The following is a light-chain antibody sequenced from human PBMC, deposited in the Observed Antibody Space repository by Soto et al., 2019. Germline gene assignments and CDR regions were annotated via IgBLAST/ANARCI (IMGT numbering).Light chain of an antibody. V-gene: IGLV1-44*01. CDR3: AAWDDSLNCVV. J-gene: IGLJ2*01. Sequence: QSVLAQPPSASGTPGQRVTISCSGSSSNIGSNTVNWYRQLPQTAPTLLIYSSNQRPSGVPDRFSGSKSGTSASLAISGLQSEDEADYYCAAWDDSLNCVVFGGGTQLTVL. CDR2: SSN. CDR1: SSNIGSNT.